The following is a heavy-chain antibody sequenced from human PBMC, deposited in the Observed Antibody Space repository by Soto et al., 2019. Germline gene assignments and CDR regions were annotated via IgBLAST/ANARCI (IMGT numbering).Heavy chain of an antibody. D-gene: IGHD3-22*01. CDR1: GYTFTSYA. Sequence: QVQLVQSGAEEKKPGASVKVSCKASGYTFTSYAMHWVRQAPGQRLEWMGWINAGNGNTKYSQKFQGRVTITRDTTARTTYMELSSMISEDTAVYYCARSSGYYLIDDYWGQGTLVTVSS. CDR3: ARSSGYYLIDDY. V-gene: IGHV1-3*05. CDR2: INAGNGNT. J-gene: IGHJ4*02.